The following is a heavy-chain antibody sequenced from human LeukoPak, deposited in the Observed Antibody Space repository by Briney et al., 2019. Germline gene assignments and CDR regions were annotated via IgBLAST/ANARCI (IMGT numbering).Heavy chain of an antibody. V-gene: IGHV3-30-3*01. Sequence: GRSLRLSCAASGFTFSSYAMHWVRQAPGKGLEWVAVISYDGSNKYYADSVKGRFTISRDNSKNTLYLQMNSLRAGDTAVYYCARGPQVLRYFDWLERGSYFDYWGQGTLVTVSS. CDR2: ISYDGSNK. D-gene: IGHD3-9*01. CDR3: ARGPQVLRYFDWLERGSYFDY. J-gene: IGHJ4*02. CDR1: GFTFSSYA.